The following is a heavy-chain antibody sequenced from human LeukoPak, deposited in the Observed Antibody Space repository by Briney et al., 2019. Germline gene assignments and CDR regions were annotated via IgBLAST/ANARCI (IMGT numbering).Heavy chain of an antibody. Sequence: GGSLRLSCAASGFTFSSYSMNWVRQAPGKGLEWVSSISSSSSYIYYADSVKGRFTISRDNAKNSLYLQMNSLRAEDTAVYYCARFKVTVTSIPWGRGTLVTVSS. V-gene: IGHV3-21*01. J-gene: IGHJ5*02. CDR2: ISSSSSYI. CDR1: GFTFSSYS. CDR3: ARFKVTVTSIP. D-gene: IGHD4-11*01.